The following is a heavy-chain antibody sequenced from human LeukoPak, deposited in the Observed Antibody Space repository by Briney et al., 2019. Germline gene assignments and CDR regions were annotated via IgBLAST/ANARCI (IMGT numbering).Heavy chain of an antibody. CDR3: ANTKQFEY. V-gene: IGHV3-21*01. D-gene: IGHD1-1*01. Sequence: GGALRLSCAASGFTFSSYNMNWVRRAPAKGLEWVSPITSSSSSIYDADSVKGRFTITRDNAKNSLYLQMNSLRAEDTAVYYCANTKQFEYWGQRAIVTVCS. CDR2: ITSSSSSI. CDR1: GFTFSSYN. J-gene: IGHJ4*02.